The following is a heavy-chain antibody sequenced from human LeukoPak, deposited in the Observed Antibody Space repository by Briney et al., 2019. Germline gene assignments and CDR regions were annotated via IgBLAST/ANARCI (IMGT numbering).Heavy chain of an antibody. V-gene: IGHV4-39*07. CDR1: GGSISSSNYY. Sequence: PSETLSLTCSVSGGSISSSNYYWAWIRQPPGKGLEWIGSIYYSGSTNYNPSLRSRVTISIDTSKNQFSLKLSSVTAADTAVYYCARGREYYDSSGYYSQNWFDPWGPGTLVTVSS. CDR2: IYYSGST. CDR3: ARGREYYDSSGYYSQNWFDP. D-gene: IGHD3-22*01. J-gene: IGHJ5*02.